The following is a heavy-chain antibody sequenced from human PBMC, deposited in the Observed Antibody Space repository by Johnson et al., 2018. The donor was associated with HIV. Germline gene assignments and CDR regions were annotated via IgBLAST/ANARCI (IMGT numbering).Heavy chain of an antibody. CDR1: GFTFSSYW. Sequence: VQLVESGGGLVQPGGSPRLSCVASGFTFSSYWMSWVRQAPGKGLEWVANIKHDGSEKYYVDSVKGRFPISRDNAKNSLYLQMNSLRAEDTAVYYCARAQGVLVWFRELLFDAFDIWGQGTMVTVSS. J-gene: IGHJ3*02. CDR3: ARAQGVLVWFRELLFDAFDI. V-gene: IGHV3-7*05. D-gene: IGHD3-10*01. CDR2: IKHDGSEK.